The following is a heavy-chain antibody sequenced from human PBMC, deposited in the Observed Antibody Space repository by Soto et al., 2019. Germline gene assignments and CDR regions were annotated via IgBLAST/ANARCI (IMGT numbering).Heavy chain of an antibody. CDR3: AREAGYCSRPSCDRRAFDT. CDR1: GFTFSGHW. Sequence: EVQLVESGGDLVRPGGSLRLSCAASGFTFSGHWMHWVRQVPGKGLEWVSRVNTDGGTSAYADSVKGRFTISRENAKHTPYLQMSGLRAEEAAVYYCAREAGYCSRPSCDRRAFDTWGQGTTVSVSS. D-gene: IGHD2-2*01. V-gene: IGHV3-74*03. J-gene: IGHJ3*02. CDR2: VNTDGGTS.